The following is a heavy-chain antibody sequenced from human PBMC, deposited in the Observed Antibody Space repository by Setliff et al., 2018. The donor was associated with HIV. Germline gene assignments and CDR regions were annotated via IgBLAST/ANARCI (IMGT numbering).Heavy chain of an antibody. Sequence: SVKVSCKASGGTFGSYAISWVRQAPGQGLEWMGGIIPILGIANYAQKFQGRVTITADKSTSTAYMELSSLRSEDTAVYYCARGAIAVAGDFFDYWGQGTLVTVSS. CDR1: GGTFGSYA. D-gene: IGHD6-19*01. CDR3: ARGAIAVAGDFFDY. CDR2: IIPILGIA. V-gene: IGHV1-69*10. J-gene: IGHJ4*02.